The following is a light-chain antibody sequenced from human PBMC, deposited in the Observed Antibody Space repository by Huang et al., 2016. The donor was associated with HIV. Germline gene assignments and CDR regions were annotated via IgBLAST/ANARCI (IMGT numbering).Light chain of an antibody. Sequence: EIVLTQSPATLSLSPGERATLSCRASQYISGYLAWYQQKPGQAPRLLIYDASIRATGSPVRFSGSGSGTDVTFSISSLEPEDFAFYYCQQRAGWPLTFGGGTKVEIK. CDR2: DAS. CDR3: QQRAGWPLT. J-gene: IGKJ4*01. V-gene: IGKV3-11*01. CDR1: QYISGY.